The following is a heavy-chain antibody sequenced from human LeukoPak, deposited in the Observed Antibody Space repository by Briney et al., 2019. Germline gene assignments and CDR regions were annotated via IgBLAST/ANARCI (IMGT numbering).Heavy chain of an antibody. J-gene: IGHJ4*02. D-gene: IGHD3-10*01. V-gene: IGHV3-30-3*01. Sequence: GGSLRLSCAASGFTFSGYAMHWVRQAPGKGLEWVAVISYDGSNKYYADSVKGRFTISRDNSKNTLYLQMNSLRAEDTAVYYCARVPSSSGSYPFDYWGQGTLVTVSS. CDR1: GFTFSGYA. CDR3: ARVPSSSGSYPFDY. CDR2: ISYDGSNK.